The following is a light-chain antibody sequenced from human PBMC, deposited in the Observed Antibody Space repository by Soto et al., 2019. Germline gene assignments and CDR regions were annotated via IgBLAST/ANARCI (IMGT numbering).Light chain of an antibody. Sequence: QSVLTQPPSASGSFGQSVTISCTGTSSDFGGYNYVSWYQQHPGKAPKLMIYEVSERPSGVSDRFSGSKSGNTASLTVSGLQADDEADYYCSSYSGTNYHYVFGTGTKVTVL. CDR2: EVS. J-gene: IGLJ1*01. V-gene: IGLV2-8*01. CDR3: SSYSGTNYHYV. CDR1: SSDFGGYNY.